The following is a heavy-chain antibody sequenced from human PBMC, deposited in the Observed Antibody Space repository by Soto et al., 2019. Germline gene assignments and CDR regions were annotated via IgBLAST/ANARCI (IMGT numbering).Heavy chain of an antibody. J-gene: IGHJ4*02. CDR3: ARAVAARRTHVDS. CDR1: GDSISSGGYY. CDR2: IYYSGST. V-gene: IGHV4-31*03. D-gene: IGHD6-6*01. Sequence: SETLSLTCTVSGDSISSGGYYWSWIRQHPGKGLEWIGCIYYSGSTYYNPPLKSRVTISVDTSKNQFSLKLSSVTAADTAVYHCARAVAARRTHVDSWGQGTLVTVSS.